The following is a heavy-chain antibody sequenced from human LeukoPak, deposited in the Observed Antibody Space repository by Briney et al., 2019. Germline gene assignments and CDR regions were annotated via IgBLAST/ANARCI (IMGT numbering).Heavy chain of an antibody. J-gene: IGHJ5*02. CDR2: INHSGST. D-gene: IGHD3-3*01. V-gene: IGHV4-34*01. CDR1: GGSFSGYY. Sequence: SETLSLTCAVYGGSFSGYYWSWIRQPPGKGLEWIGEINHSGSTNYNPSLKSRVTMSVDTSKNQFSLKLSSVTAADTAVYYCAGDFWSGYPELAPWGQGTLVTVSS. CDR3: AGDFWSGYPELAP.